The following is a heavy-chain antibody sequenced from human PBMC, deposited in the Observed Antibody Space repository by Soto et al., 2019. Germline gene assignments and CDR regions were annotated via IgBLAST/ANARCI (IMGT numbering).Heavy chain of an antibody. CDR3: ARERLAVAGKGGWFDP. D-gene: IGHD6-19*01. CDR2: INYSGST. Sequence: SETLSLTCTVSGDSIISSSYYWGWIRQPPGKGLEWIGSINYSGSTYYNPSLKSRVTISADTSKNQFSLKLRSVTAADTAVYYCARERLAVAGKGGWFDPWGQETLVTVSS. CDR1: GDSIISSSYY. J-gene: IGHJ5*02. V-gene: IGHV4-39*02.